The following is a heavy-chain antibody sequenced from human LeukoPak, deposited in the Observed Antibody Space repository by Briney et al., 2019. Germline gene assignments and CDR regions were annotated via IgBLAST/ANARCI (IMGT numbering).Heavy chain of an antibody. V-gene: IGHV1-18*01. Sequence: ASVKVSCRAFGYSFGNYGISWVRQAPGQGLEWLGRISAHNGNTNYARKFQGRVTMTTDTSTSTAYMELTSLRSDDTAMYYCARDDRYLLPTAYYSNGLDVWGQGTTVTVSS. J-gene: IGHJ6*02. CDR2: ISAHNGNT. CDR3: ARDDRYLLPTAYYSNGLDV. CDR1: GYSFGNYG. D-gene: IGHD1-1*01.